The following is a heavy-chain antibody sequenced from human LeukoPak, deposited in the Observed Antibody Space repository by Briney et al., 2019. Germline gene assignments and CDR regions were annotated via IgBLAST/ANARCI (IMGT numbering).Heavy chain of an antibody. V-gene: IGHV4-59*05. Sequence: SETLSLTCSVSGGSISSYYWTWIRQPPGKELEWIGSVYYRGITYYNPSLKSRVTISVDTSKNHFSLNLSSVTAADTAVYYCARGDFTIPKTYYFADWGQGTLVTVSS. D-gene: IGHD3-9*01. CDR1: GGSISSYY. CDR2: VYYRGIT. J-gene: IGHJ4*02. CDR3: ARGDFTIPKTYYFAD.